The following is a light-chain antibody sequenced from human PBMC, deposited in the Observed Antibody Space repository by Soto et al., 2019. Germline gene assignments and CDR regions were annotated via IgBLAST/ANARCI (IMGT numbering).Light chain of an antibody. Sequence: QSVLTQPPSASGTPGQRVTISCSGSSSNIGSNYVYWYQQLPGTDPKLLIYSNTQRPSGVPDRSSVSKSGTSASLSISGLRSEKEADYYCAAWNDSLSGVVFGGGTKLTVL. V-gene: IGLV1-47*02. CDR1: SSNIGSNY. CDR3: AAWNDSLSGVV. J-gene: IGLJ2*01. CDR2: SNT.